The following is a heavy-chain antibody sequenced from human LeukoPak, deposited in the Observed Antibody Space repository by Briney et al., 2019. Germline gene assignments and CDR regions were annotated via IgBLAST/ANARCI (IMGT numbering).Heavy chain of an antibody. CDR3: ARTDVYSGYDFYFDY. Sequence: KPSETLSLTCTVSGGSISSYYWSWIRQPPGKGLEWIGYIYYSGSTNYNPSLKSRVTISVDTSKNQFSLKLSSVTAADTAVYYCARTDVYSGYDFYFDYWGQGTLVTVSS. CDR2: IYYSGST. V-gene: IGHV4-59*08. CDR1: GGSISSYY. D-gene: IGHD5-12*01. J-gene: IGHJ4*02.